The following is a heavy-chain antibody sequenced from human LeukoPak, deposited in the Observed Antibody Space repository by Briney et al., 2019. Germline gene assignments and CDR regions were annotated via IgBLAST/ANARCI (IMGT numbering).Heavy chain of an antibody. CDR1: GYSISSGHY. Sequence: SETLSLTCAVSGYSISSGHYWGWIRQPPGKGLEWIGSIYHSGSTYYNPSLKSRVTISVDTSKNQFSLEVNSVTAADTAVYYCGRAQGATDYWGQGTLVTVSS. D-gene: IGHD1-26*01. J-gene: IGHJ4*02. CDR3: GRAQGATDY. V-gene: IGHV4-38-2*01. CDR2: IYHSGST.